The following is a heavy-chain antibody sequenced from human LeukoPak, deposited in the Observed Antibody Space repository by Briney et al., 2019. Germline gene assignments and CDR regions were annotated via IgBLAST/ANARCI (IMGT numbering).Heavy chain of an antibody. D-gene: IGHD3-16*02. Sequence: GGSLRLSCPASGFTFSSYSMNWVRQAPGKGLEWVSSISSISSYIYYADSVKGRFTRSRDNAKNSLYLQMNSLRDEDTAVYYCARDTGAYDYVWGSYRYHYFDYWGQGTLVTVSS. CDR2: ISSISSYI. CDR3: ARDTGAYDYVWGSYRYHYFDY. J-gene: IGHJ4*02. CDR1: GFTFSSYS. V-gene: IGHV3-21*01.